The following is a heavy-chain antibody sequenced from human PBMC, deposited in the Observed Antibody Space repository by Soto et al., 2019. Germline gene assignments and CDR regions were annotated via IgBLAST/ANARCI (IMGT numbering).Heavy chain of an antibody. CDR3: ARDEPMVGSYGMDV. Sequence: ASVKVSCKASGYTFTGYYMHWVRQAPGQGLEWMGWINPNSGGTNYAQKFQGWVTMTRDTSISTAYMELSRLRSDDTAVYYCARDEPMVGSYGMDVWGQGTTVTVSS. CDR2: INPNSGGT. V-gene: IGHV1-2*04. J-gene: IGHJ6*02. D-gene: IGHD3-10*01. CDR1: GYTFTGYY.